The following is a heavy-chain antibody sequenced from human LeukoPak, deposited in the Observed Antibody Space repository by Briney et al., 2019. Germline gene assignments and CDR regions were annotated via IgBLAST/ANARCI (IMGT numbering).Heavy chain of an antibody. Sequence: ASVKVSCKASGYTFTGYYMHWVRQAPGQGLEWMGWINPNSGGTNYAQKFQGRVTMTRDTSISTAYMELSRLRSDDTAVYYCARGQMATITCFDYWGQGTLVTVSS. CDR2: INPNSGGT. CDR3: ARGQMATITCFDY. V-gene: IGHV1-2*02. J-gene: IGHJ4*02. D-gene: IGHD5-24*01. CDR1: GYTFTGYY.